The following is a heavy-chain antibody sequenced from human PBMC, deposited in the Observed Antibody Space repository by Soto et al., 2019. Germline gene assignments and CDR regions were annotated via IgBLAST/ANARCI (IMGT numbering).Heavy chain of an antibody. CDR1: GGSFSGYY. V-gene: IGHV4-39*01. Sequence: SETLALTCSVYGGSFSGYYWSWIRQPPGKCLEWIGSVYYSGSTFYSPSLKSRVTISVDTSQNQISLNLTSATAADTAVYYCARQYQGDRGFYYYAVDVWGPGTTVTV. J-gene: IGHJ6*02. CDR2: VYYSGST. CDR3: ARQYQGDRGFYYYAVDV. D-gene: IGHD2-2*01.